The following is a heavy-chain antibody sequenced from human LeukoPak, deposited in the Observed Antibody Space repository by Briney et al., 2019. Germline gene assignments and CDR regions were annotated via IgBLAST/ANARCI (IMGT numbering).Heavy chain of an antibody. Sequence: GGSLRLSCAASGFXFSSYWITWVRQAPGKGLEWVANIRPDGSAKYYVDSVKGRFTISRDNAKNSLYLQMNSLRAEDTALYYCARGDMTTVRFWGQGTLVTVSS. J-gene: IGHJ4*02. CDR1: GFXFSSYW. CDR2: IRPDGSAK. CDR3: ARGDMTTVRF. V-gene: IGHV3-7*05. D-gene: IGHD4-17*01.